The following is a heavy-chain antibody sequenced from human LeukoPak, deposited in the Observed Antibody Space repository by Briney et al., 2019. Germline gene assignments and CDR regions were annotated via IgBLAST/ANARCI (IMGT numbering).Heavy chain of an antibody. Sequence: QPSETLSLTCTASGVSISSNSYYWGWIRQPPGKGLEWIGSIYYSGRTYYNPSLKSRVTISVDTSKNQFSLKLRSVTAADTAVYYCARDLTLITRADYWGQGTLVTVSS. CDR3: ARDLTLITRADY. D-gene: IGHD4-23*01. CDR2: IYYSGRT. CDR1: GVSISSNSYY. V-gene: IGHV4-39*07. J-gene: IGHJ4*02.